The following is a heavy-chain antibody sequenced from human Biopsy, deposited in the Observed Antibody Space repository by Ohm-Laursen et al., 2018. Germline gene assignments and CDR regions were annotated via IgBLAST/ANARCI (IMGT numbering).Heavy chain of an antibody. CDR1: GHTLTGHY. CDR3: ARGRTLGDCSGSSCYSGDN. Sequence: GASVKVSCKASGHTLTGHYMHWVRQAPGQGPEWMGWMNPDSGGTKYAQKFQGRVTMTRDTSISTAYMELSSLRSDDTAVYYCARGRTLGDCSGSSCYSGDNWGQGTLVTVSS. D-gene: IGHD2-15*01. CDR2: MNPDSGGT. V-gene: IGHV1-2*02. J-gene: IGHJ4*02.